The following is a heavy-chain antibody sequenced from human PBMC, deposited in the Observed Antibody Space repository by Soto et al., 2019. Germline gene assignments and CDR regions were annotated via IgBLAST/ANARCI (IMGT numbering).Heavy chain of an antibody. J-gene: IGHJ4*02. CDR3: ARDSDLDY. Sequence: PAGSLRLSCAASGFSFSSYAMHWVRQATGKGLEWVSTIATTGDTYYPGSVKGRFTISRENAKNSLYLQMNSLRAGDTAVYYCARDSDLDYWGQGT. D-gene: IGHD6-25*01. CDR2: IATTGDT. V-gene: IGHV3-13*01. CDR1: GFSFSSYA.